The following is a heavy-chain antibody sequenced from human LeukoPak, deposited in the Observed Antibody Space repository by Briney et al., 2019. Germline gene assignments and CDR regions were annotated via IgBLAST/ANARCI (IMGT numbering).Heavy chain of an antibody. Sequence: GGSLRLSCAASGFTFSDYYMSWIRQAPGKGLEWVSYISSSGSTIYYADSVKGRFTTSRDNAKNSLYLQMNSLRAEDTAVYYCARDAPMTTVTYYYYMDVWGKGTTVTVSS. CDR3: ARDAPMTTVTYYYYMDV. CDR1: GFTFSDYY. V-gene: IGHV3-11*04. D-gene: IGHD4-11*01. CDR2: ISSSGSTI. J-gene: IGHJ6*03.